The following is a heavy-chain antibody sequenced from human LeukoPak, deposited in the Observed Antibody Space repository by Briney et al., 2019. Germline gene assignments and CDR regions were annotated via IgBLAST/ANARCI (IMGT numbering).Heavy chain of an antibody. CDR1: GGSISSHY. V-gene: IGHV4-4*07. J-gene: IGHJ2*01. Sequence: PSETLSLTCTVSGGSISSHYWSWIRHPAGKRLEWLGRIWTTGSTAYNPSYKSRLTMSIDKPKNQFSLKLTSMTAADTAVYYCARVRAYANFVGNFDLWGRGALVTVSS. CDR2: IWTTGST. CDR3: ARVRAYANFVGNFDL. D-gene: IGHD2-8*01.